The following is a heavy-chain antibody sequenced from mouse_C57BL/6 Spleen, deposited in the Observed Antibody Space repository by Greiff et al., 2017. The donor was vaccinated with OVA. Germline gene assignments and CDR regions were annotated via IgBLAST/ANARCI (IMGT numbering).Heavy chain of an antibody. CDR1: GYTFTSYW. V-gene: IGHV1-69*01. J-gene: IGHJ2*01. CDR3: ARLYYGSRYVDY. CDR2: IDPSDSYT. Sequence: QVQLQQSGAELVMPGASVKLSCKASGYTFTSYWMHWVKQRPGQGLEWIGEIDPSDSYTNYNQKFKGKSTLTVDKSSSTAYMQLSSLTSEDSAVYYCARLYYGSRYVDYWGKGTTLTVSS. D-gene: IGHD1-1*01.